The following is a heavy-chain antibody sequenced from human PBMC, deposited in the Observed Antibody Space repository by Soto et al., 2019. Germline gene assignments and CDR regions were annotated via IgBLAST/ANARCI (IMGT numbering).Heavy chain of an antibody. D-gene: IGHD2-2*01. CDR1: GYIFRDYA. CDR2: LNVGNGES. CDR3: ARDGWVNMRHFAF. J-gene: IGHJ3*01. V-gene: IGHV1-3*01. Sequence: ASVKVSCKASGYIFRDYAMHWVRQAPGQRPEWMGWLNVGNGESKYSQKFQGRVTLTRDTSATTAYMELSSLRSEDTAVYYCARDGWVNMRHFAFWGQGTMVTLS.